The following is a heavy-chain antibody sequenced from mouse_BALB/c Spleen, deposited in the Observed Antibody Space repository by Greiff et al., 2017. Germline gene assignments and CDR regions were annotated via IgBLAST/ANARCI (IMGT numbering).Heavy chain of an antibody. CDR3: ARGETGLDY. CDR2: IWAGGST. Sequence: VMLVESGPGLVAPSQSLSITCTVSGFSLISYDVHWVRQPPGKGLEWLGVIWAGGSTNYNSALMSRLSISKDNSRSQVFLKMNSLQTDDTAMYYCARGETGLDYWGQGTSVTVSS. V-gene: IGHV2-9*02. J-gene: IGHJ4*01. D-gene: IGHD4-1*01. CDR1: GFSLISYD.